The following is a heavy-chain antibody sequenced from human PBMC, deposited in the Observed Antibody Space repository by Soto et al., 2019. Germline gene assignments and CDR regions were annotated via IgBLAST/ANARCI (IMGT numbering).Heavy chain of an antibody. CDR2: IYYSGST. D-gene: IGHD3-3*01. CDR1: GGSISNYY. Sequence: SETLSLTCTVSGGSISNYYWSWIRQPPGKGLEWIGYIYYSGSTNYNPSLKSRVTISVDTSKNQFSLKLSSVTAADTAVYYCARGDFWSGYYIDYWGQGTLVTVSS. CDR3: ARGDFWSGYYIDY. V-gene: IGHV4-59*01. J-gene: IGHJ4*02.